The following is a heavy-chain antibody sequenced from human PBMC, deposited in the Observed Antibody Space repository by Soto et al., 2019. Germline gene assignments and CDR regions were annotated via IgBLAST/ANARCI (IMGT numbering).Heavy chain of an antibody. Sequence: GGSLRLSCAASGFTFSTYAMNWVRQFPGRGLEWVSYISSSSSAIDYADSVKGRFTVSRDNAKNSLYLQMNSLRDEDTAVYYCASDRSLGSNWYYYLESWGQGXLVTVYS. J-gene: IGHJ4*02. V-gene: IGHV3-48*02. CDR1: GFTFSTYA. D-gene: IGHD3-16*01. CDR3: ASDRSLGSNWYYYLES. CDR2: ISSSSSAI.